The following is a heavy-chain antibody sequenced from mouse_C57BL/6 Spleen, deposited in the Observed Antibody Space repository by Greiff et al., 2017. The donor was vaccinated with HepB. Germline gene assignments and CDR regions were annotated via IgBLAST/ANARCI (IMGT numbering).Heavy chain of an antibody. CDR2: IYPGDGDT. J-gene: IGHJ2*01. CDR1: GYAFSSSW. D-gene: IGHD3-2*02. CDR3: ARSPGDRLPYYFDY. V-gene: IGHV1-82*01. Sequence: QVQLQQSGPELVKPGASVKISCKASGYAFSSSWMNWVKQRPGKGLEWIGRIYPGDGDTNYNGKFKGKATLTADKSSSTAYMQLSSLTSEDSAVYFCARSPGDRLPYYFDYWGQGTTLTVSS.